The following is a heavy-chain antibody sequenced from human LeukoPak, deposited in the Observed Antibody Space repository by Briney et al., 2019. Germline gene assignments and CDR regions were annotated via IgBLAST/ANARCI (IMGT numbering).Heavy chain of an antibody. J-gene: IGHJ4*02. CDR3: AKAVLYYYDSSGFDY. CDR2: ITWDGGST. CDR1: GFTFDDYA. Sequence: GGSLRLSCAASGFTFDDYAMHWVRQAPGKGLEWVSLITWDGGSTYYADSVKGRFTISRDNAKNSLYLQMNSLRAEDTALYYCAKAVLYYYDSSGFDYWGQGTLVTVSS. D-gene: IGHD3-22*01. V-gene: IGHV3-43D*03.